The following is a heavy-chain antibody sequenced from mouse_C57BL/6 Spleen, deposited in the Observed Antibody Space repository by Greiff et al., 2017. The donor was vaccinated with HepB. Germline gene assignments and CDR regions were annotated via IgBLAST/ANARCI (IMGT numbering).Heavy chain of an antibody. CDR3: AGYSSGYPYYFDY. D-gene: IGHD3-2*02. CDR2: IHPNSGST. CDR1: GYTFTSYW. J-gene: IGHJ2*01. Sequence: QVQLQQSGAELVKPGASVKLSCKASGYTFTSYWMHWVKQRPGQGLEWIGMIHPNSGSTNYNEKFKSKATLTVDKSSSTAYMQLSSLTSEDSAVYYCAGYSSGYPYYFDYWGQGTTLTVSS. V-gene: IGHV1-64*01.